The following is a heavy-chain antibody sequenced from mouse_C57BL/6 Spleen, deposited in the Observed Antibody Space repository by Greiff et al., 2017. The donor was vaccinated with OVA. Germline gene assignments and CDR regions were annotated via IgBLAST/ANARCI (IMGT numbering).Heavy chain of an antibody. CDR1: GFTFSSYA. V-gene: IGHV5-4*01. Sequence: EVKLVESGGGLVKPGGSLKLSCAASGFTFSSYAMSWVRQTPEKRLEWVATISDGGSYTYYPDNVKGRFTISRDNAKNNLYLQMSHLKSEDTAMYYCARDQDYRTFDYWGQGTTLTVSS. CDR2: ISDGGSYT. J-gene: IGHJ2*01. D-gene: IGHD2-14*01. CDR3: ARDQDYRTFDY.